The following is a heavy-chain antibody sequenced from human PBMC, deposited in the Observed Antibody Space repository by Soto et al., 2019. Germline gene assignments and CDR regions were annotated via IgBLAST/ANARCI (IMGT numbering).Heavy chain of an antibody. D-gene: IGHD3-3*01. V-gene: IGHV1-46*03. J-gene: IGHJ4*02. Sequence: ASVKVSCKASGYTFTSYYMHWVRQAPGQGLEWMGIINPSGGSTSYAQKFQGRVTMTRDTSTSTVYMELSSLRSEDTAMYYCARSTPITIFGVVPFDYWGQGTLVTVSS. CDR1: GYTFTSYY. CDR3: ARSTPITIFGVVPFDY. CDR2: INPSGGST.